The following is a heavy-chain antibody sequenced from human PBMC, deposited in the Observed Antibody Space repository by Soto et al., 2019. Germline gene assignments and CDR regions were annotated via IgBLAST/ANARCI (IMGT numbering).Heavy chain of an antibody. CDR2: IYYSGST. V-gene: IGHV4-30-4*01. Sequence: TSETLSLTCTFSGGSISSGDYYCSWIRQPPWKGLEWIGYIYYSGSTYYNPSLKSRVTISVDTPKNQFSLKLSSVTAADTAVYYCDRECGMVRGVIRDWFEPWGQGTLVSVS. CDR1: GGSISSGDYY. CDR3: DRECGMVRGVIRDWFEP. J-gene: IGHJ5*02. D-gene: IGHD3-10*01.